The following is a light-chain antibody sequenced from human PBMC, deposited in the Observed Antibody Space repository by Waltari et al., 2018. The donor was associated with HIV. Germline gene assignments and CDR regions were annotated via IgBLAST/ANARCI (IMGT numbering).Light chain of an antibody. J-gene: IGLJ2*01. CDR1: RSNLGNYN. Sequence: QSVLTQPPSVSAPPGQKVTISCSGSRSNLGNYNVSWYQQLPGTAPRLLINDNNKRPSGMPDRFAGSKSGTSASLGIAGLQTGDEADYYCASWDFSLSAVLFGGGTKLTVL. V-gene: IGLV1-51*01. CDR3: ASWDFSLSAVL. CDR2: DNN.